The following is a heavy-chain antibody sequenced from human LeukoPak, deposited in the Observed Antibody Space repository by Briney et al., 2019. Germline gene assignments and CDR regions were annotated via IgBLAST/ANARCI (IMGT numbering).Heavy chain of an antibody. CDR3: ARLSSSSWYFAFDI. CDR2: IYHSGST. J-gene: IGHJ3*02. CDR1: GGSISSGGYS. D-gene: IGHD6-13*01. Sequence: PSETLSLTCAVSGGSISSGGYSWSWIRQPPGKGLEWIGYIYHSGSTYYNPSLKSRVTISVDRSKNQFSLKLSSVTAADTAVYYCARLSSSSWYFAFDIWGQGTMVTVSS. V-gene: IGHV4-30-2*01.